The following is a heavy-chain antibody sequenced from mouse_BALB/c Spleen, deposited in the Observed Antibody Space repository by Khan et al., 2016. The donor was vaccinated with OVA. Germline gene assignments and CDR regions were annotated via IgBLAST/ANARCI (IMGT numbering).Heavy chain of an antibody. CDR2: VNPNNGGA. CDR3: TRDAMDY. J-gene: IGHJ4*01. Sequence: VQPQQSGPDLVKPGASVKISCKASGYSFTGYFMYWVKQSHGKSLEWIGRVNPNNGGATYNQKFKDKAILTVDKSSTTAYMELRSLTSEDSAVXYCTRDAMDYWGQGTSVTVSS. CDR1: GYSFTGYF. V-gene: IGHV1-26*01.